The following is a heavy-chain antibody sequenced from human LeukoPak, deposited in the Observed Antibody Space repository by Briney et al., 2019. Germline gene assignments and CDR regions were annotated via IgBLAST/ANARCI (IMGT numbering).Heavy chain of an antibody. J-gene: IGHJ3*02. V-gene: IGHV3-9*01. Sequence: GGSLRLSCAASGFTFDDYAMHWVRQAPGKGLEWVSGISWNSGSIGYADSVKGRFTISRDNAKNSLYLQMNSLRAEDTAVYYCARDWGPTYRYAFDIWGQGTLVTVSS. D-gene: IGHD1-26*01. CDR1: GFTFDDYA. CDR2: ISWNSGSI. CDR3: ARDWGPTYRYAFDI.